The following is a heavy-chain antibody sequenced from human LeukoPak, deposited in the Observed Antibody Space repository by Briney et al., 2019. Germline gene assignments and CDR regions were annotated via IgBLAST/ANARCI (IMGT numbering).Heavy chain of an antibody. J-gene: IGHJ6*04. Sequence: PGRSLRLSCAASGFTFSSYGMHWVRQAPGKGLEWVAVIWYDGSNKYYADSVKGRFTTSRDNSKNTLYLQMNSLRAEDTAVYYCARDSPYCSSTSCHGGYYGMDVWGKGTTVTVSS. D-gene: IGHD2-2*01. CDR2: IWYDGSNK. CDR3: ARDSPYCSSTSCHGGYYGMDV. CDR1: GFTFSSYG. V-gene: IGHV3-33*01.